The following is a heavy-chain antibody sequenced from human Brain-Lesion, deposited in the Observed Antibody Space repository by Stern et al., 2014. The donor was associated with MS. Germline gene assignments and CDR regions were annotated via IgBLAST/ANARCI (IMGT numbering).Heavy chain of an antibody. V-gene: IGHV4-61*02. CDR2: IFNSGST. D-gene: IGHD2-2*01. CDR3: ARGRVVPGFQYYATDV. Sequence: QVQLVESGPGLVKPSQTLSLSCTVSGGSISSGGYYWSWIRQPAGKGLEWIGRIFNSGSTSYNPSLKSRATLSIDTSTNPISLRLNSRTAADTAVYYCARGRVVPGFQYYATDVWGQGTTVIVSS. CDR1: GGSISSGGYY. J-gene: IGHJ6*02.